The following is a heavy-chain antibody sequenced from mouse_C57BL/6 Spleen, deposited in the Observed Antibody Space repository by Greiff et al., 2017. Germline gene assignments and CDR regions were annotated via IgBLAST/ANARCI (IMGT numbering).Heavy chain of an antibody. Sequence: VQLQQSGPELVKPGASVKISCKASGYKFTDYYLNWVKQSHGKSLEWIGDINPNNGGTSYNQKFKGKATLTVAKSSSKAYMERRSLTSEDSAVYDCARVANPDFDYWGQGTTLTVSS. V-gene: IGHV1-26*01. J-gene: IGHJ2*01. CDR3: ARVANPDFDY. D-gene: IGHD1-1*01. CDR1: GYKFTDYY. CDR2: INPNNGGT.